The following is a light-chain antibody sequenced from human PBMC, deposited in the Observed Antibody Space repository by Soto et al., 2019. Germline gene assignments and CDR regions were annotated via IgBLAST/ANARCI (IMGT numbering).Light chain of an antibody. CDR3: QKCDAAPFT. CDR2: SAS. J-gene: IGKJ3*01. CDR1: QAIRNK. Sequence: DFQMTQSPSSLSASVGDRVTITCRASQAIRNKLAWYQQKPGKLPQLLIYSASTLQSGVPSRFSGCGSGTDFTLTISSLQPEDVGIYYCQKCDAAPFTFGPGTKVDIK. V-gene: IGKV1-27*01.